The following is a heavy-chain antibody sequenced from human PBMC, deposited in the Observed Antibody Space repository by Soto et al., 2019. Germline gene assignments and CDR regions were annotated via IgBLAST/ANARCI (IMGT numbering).Heavy chain of an antibody. Sequence: PSETLSLTCAVYGGSFSGYYWSWIRQPPGKGLEWIGEINHSGSTNYNPSLKSRVTISVDTSKNQFSLKLSSVTAADTAVYYCARDAYYDMGVWGRGTTVTVSS. CDR3: ARDAYYDMGV. V-gene: IGHV4-34*01. CDR2: INHSGST. CDR1: GGSFSGYY. J-gene: IGHJ6*02.